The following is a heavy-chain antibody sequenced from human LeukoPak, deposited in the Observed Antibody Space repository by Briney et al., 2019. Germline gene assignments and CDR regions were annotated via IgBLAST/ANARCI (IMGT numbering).Heavy chain of an antibody. CDR3: ARGPVITVVRGVKYYYYYGMDV. D-gene: IGHD3-10*01. J-gene: IGHJ6*04. CDR1: GGTFSSYA. Sequence: SVKVSCKASGGTFSSYAISWVRQAPGQGLEWMGGIIPIFGTANYAQKFQGRVTITADESTSTAYMELSSLRSEDTAVYYCARGPVITVVRGVKYYYYYGMDVWGKGTTVTVSS. CDR2: IIPIFGTA. V-gene: IGHV1-69*01.